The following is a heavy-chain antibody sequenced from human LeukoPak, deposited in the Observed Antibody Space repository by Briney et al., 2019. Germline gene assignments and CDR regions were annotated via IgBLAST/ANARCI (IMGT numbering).Heavy chain of an antibody. D-gene: IGHD3-22*01. J-gene: IGHJ2*01. CDR1: GGSISSGSYY. V-gene: IGHV4-61*02. CDR3: ARAPPYYYDSSGYWAPDWYFGL. CDR2: IYTSGST. Sequence: SQTLSLTCTVSGGSISSGSYYWSWIRQPAGKGLEWIGRIYTSGSTNYNPSLKSRVTISVDTSKNQFSLKLSSVTAADTAVYYCARAPPYYYDSSGYWAPDWYFGLWGRGTLVTVSS.